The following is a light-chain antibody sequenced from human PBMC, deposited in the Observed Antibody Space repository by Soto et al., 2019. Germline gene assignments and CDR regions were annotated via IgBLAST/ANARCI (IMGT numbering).Light chain of an antibody. CDR1: QGISSY. CDR2: AAS. CDR3: QQYYSYPPG. Sequence: AIRMTQSPSSFSASTGDRVTITCRASQGISSYLAWYQQKPEKAPKLLIYAASTLQSGVPSRFSGSGSGTDFTLTISCLQSEDFATYYCQQYYSYPPGFGPGTKVDIK. J-gene: IGKJ3*01. V-gene: IGKV1-8*01.